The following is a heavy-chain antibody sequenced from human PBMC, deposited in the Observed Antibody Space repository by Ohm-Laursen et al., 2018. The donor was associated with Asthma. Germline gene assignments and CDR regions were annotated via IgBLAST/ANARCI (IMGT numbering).Heavy chain of an antibody. J-gene: IGHJ4*02. CDR2: IIPIFGIA. Sequence: ASVKVSCKASGGTFSSYAISWVRQAPGQGLEWMGGIIPIFGIANYAQKFQGRVTISSDTSATTAYLELSSLRSEDTAVYYCARTSYYYGSGSDPFDYWGQGTLVTVSS. D-gene: IGHD3-10*01. CDR1: GGTFSSYA. CDR3: ARTSYYYGSGSDPFDY. V-gene: IGHV1-69*10.